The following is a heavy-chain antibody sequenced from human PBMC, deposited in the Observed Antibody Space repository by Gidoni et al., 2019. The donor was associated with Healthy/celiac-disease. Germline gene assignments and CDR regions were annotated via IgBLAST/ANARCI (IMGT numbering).Heavy chain of an antibody. Sequence: QVQLVQSGAEVKTPGASVKVSFKASGYTFTSYGISWVRQAPGQGLEWMGWISAYNGNTNNAQKVQGRVTMTTDTSTSTAYMELRSLRSDDTAVYYCARDGDNYYDSSLSPLGHWGQGTLVTVSS. CDR1: GYTFTSYG. V-gene: IGHV1-18*01. D-gene: IGHD3-22*01. CDR2: ISAYNGNT. CDR3: ARDGDNYYDSSLSPLGH. J-gene: IGHJ1*01.